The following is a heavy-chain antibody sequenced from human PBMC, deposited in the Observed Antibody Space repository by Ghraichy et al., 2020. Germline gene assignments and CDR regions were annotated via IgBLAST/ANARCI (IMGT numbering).Heavy chain of an antibody. CDR2: ISSSSSYI. Sequence: GGSLRLSCAASGFTFSSYSMNWVRQAPGKGLEWVSSISSSSSYIYYADSVKGRFTISRDDAKNSLYLQMNSLRAEDTAVYYCASRMITFGGVIGNFDYWGQGTLVTVSS. CDR3: ASRMITFGGVIGNFDY. D-gene: IGHD3-16*02. V-gene: IGHV3-21*01. J-gene: IGHJ4*02. CDR1: GFTFSSYS.